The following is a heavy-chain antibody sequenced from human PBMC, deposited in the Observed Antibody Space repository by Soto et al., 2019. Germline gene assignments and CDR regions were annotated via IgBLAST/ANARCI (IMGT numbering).Heavy chain of an antibody. CDR3: ARRIGPFGELSGYYYYYMDV. CDR1: GGSISSSSYY. Sequence: QLQLQESGPGLVKPSETLSLTCTVSGGSISSSSYYWGWIRQPPGKGLEWIGSIYYSGSTYYNPSLKSRVTISVDTSKNQFSLKLSSVTAADTAVHCCARRIGPFGELSGYYYYYMDVWGKGITVTASS. CDR2: IYYSGST. V-gene: IGHV4-39*01. D-gene: IGHD3-10*01. J-gene: IGHJ6*03.